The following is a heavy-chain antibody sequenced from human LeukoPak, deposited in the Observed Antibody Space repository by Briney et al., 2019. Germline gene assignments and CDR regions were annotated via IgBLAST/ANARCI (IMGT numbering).Heavy chain of an antibody. CDR3: ARHRSSGYFPGPEGYFDY. V-gene: IGHV3-48*01. CDR2: ISSSSSTI. CDR1: GFTFSSYT. Sequence: GGSLRLSCAASGFTFSSYTMNWVRQAPGKGLEWVSYISSSSSTIYYADSVKGRFSISRDNAKNSLYLQMNSLRAEDTAIYYCARHRSSGYFPGPEGYFDYWGQGTLVTVSS. J-gene: IGHJ4*02. D-gene: IGHD3-22*01.